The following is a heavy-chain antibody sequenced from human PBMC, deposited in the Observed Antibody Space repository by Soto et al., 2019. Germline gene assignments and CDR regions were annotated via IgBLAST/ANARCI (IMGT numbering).Heavy chain of an antibody. J-gene: IGHJ4*02. CDR2: IYFNGNT. CDR3: ASVTFGGVVLAH. D-gene: IGHD3-16*01. CDR1: SASFSKYY. V-gene: IGHV4-59*01. Sequence: SATLSLTCTVSSASFSKYYWSWIRQPAGKGLEWMGYIYFNGNTNYNPSLKRRVTISIDTSKTQISLNLTSVTDADTAVYYCASVTFGGVVLAHWGQGTLVHVSS.